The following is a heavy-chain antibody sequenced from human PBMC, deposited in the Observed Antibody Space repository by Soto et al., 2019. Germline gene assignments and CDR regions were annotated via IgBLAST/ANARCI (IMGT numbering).Heavy chain of an antibody. CDR2: VYHNGGA. V-gene: IGHV4-39*01. CDR1: VVSIHNSHSF. Sequence: SETLSLTCTVSVVSIHNSHSFWSWIRQPPGKGLQFIASVYHNGGAHYNSSLKSRVTISVDTANNQVSLRMRSLTAADTAFYYCGGVGEGPTRPTAPAPGGKEILAPVSS. CDR3: GGVGEGPTRPTAPAP. D-gene: IGHD3-16*01. J-gene: IGHJ4*02.